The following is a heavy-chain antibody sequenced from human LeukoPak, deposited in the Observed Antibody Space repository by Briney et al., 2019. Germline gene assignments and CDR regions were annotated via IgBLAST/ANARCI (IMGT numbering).Heavy chain of an antibody. CDR2: INPNSGGT. V-gene: IGHV1-2*02. J-gene: IGHJ5*02. CDR1: GYTFTGYY. CDR3: ARGQSITIFGVVTQYP. D-gene: IGHD3-3*01. Sequence: ASVKVSCKASGYTFTGYYMHWVRQAPGQGLEWTGWINPNSGGTNYAQKFQGRVTMTRDTSTSTAYMELSRLRSDDTAVYYCARGQSITIFGVVTQYPWGQGTLVTVSS.